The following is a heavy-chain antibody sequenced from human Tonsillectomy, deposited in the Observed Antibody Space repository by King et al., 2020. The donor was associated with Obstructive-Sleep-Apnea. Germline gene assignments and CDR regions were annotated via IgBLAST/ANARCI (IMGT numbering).Heavy chain of an antibody. V-gene: IGHV4-59*11. J-gene: IGHJ4*02. Sequence: QLQESGPGLVKPSETLSLTCTVSGASIRGHYWSWIRQPPGKGLEGIGYIYYTGSTKYNPSLKSRVTISVDTSNSQLSLTLSSVTAADTAVYYCASTALLTGYLYYFDYWGQGTLVTVSS. CDR3: ASTALLTGYLYYFDY. CDR2: IYYTGST. D-gene: IGHD3-9*01. CDR1: GASIRGHY.